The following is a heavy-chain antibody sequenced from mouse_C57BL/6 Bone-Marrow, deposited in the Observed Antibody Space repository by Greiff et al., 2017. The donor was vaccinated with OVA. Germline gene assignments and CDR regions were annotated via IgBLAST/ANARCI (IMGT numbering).Heavy chain of an antibody. CDR1: GYTFTSYG. Sequence: VQLKQSGAELARPGASVKLSCKASGYTFTSYGISWVKQRTGQGLEWIGEIYPRSGNTYYNEKFKGKATLTADKSSSTAYMELRSLTSVESAVYFGARTGYYGSGGAWCAFWGQGTLVTVSA. D-gene: IGHD1-1*01. V-gene: IGHV1-81*01. J-gene: IGHJ3*01. CDR2: IYPRSGNT. CDR3: ARTGYYGSGGAWCAF.